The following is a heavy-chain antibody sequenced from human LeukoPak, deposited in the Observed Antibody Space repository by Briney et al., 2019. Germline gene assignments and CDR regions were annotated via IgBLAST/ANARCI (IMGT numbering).Heavy chain of an antibody. CDR1: GYTFTRYY. CDR2: INPSGGST. CDR3: ARKGGAELRDFDY. V-gene: IGHV1-46*01. Sequence: ASVKVSCKASGYTFTRYYMHWVRQAPGQGLEWMGIINPSGGSTNYAQKFQGRVSMTRDTSTSTVYMELSSLRSDDTAVYYCARKGGAELRDFDYWGQGTLVTVSS. D-gene: IGHD1-7*01. J-gene: IGHJ4*02.